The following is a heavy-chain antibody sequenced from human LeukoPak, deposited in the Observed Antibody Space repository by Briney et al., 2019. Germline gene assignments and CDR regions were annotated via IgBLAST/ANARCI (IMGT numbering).Heavy chain of an antibody. Sequence: AGSLRLSCAASGVTFSNYAIHWVRKPPGKGLEWVGVISYDGSNKYYADSVNGRFTTLTDNTKKTLFLLMISLRAEATAVYYCARGYSGGVAFDIWGQGTLVTVSS. J-gene: IGHJ3*02. D-gene: IGHD3-10*01. V-gene: IGHV3-30-3*01. CDR2: ISYDGSNK. CDR3: ARGYSGGVAFDI. CDR1: GVTFSNYA.